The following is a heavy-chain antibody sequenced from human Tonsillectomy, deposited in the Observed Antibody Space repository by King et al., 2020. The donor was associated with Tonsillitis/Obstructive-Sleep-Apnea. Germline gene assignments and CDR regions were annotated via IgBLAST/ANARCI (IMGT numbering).Heavy chain of an antibody. CDR3: TLYDFWSGYHYYYMDV. CDR2: IFSGGST. J-gene: IGHJ6*03. CDR1: GFTVNNNH. V-gene: IGHV3-53*01. D-gene: IGHD3-3*01. Sequence: VQLVESGGGLIQPGGSLRLSCAASGFTVNNNHMSWVRQAPGKGLEWGSVIFSGGSTYYADSVKGRFTISGDNSMNTLYLEMNSLRAEDTAVYYCTLYDFWSGYHYYYMDVWGKGTTVTVSS.